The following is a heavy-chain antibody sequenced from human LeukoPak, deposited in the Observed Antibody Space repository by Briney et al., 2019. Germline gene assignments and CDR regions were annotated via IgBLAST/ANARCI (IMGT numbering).Heavy chain of an antibody. D-gene: IGHD4-17*01. J-gene: IGHJ3*02. V-gene: IGHV3-23*01. CDR3: ASSKTVTTYYDAFDI. CDR1: GFTFNLYA. CDR2: INGAGNSS. Sequence: GGSLRLSCAASGFTFNLYAMNWVRQAPGKGLEWVSSINGAGNSSYYADSLRGRFTVSRDNSKNTLYLQMNSLRAEDTAVYYCASSKTVTTYYDAFDIWGQGTMVTVSS.